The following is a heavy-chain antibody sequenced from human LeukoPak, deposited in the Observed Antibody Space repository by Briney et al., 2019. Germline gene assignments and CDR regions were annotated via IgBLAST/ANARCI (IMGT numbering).Heavy chain of an antibody. CDR2: INSDGSST. D-gene: IGHD2-21*02. V-gene: IGHV3-74*01. J-gene: IGHJ3*02. CDR3: ARECGGDCWDAFDI. CDR1: GFTFSSYW. Sequence: QPGGSLRLPCATSGFTFSSYWMRWVRQAPGKGLVWVSRINSDGSSTSYADFVKGRFTISRDNAKNTLYLQMNSLRAEDTAVYYCARECGGDCWDAFDIWGQGTMVTVSS.